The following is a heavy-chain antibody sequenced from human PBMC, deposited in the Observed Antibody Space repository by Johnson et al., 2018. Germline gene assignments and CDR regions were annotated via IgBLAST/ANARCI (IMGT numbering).Heavy chain of an antibody. Sequence: VQLVESGGGLVQPGGSLRLSCAASGFTFSSYAMSWVRQAPGKGLEWVSAISSSSSYIYYADSVKGRFTISRDNSRNTGHLQMNSLRPEDTAVYYCAKACLPDSSGYHDAVHIWGQGTMVIVSS. J-gene: IGHJ3*02. CDR3: AKACLPDSSGYHDAVHI. CDR1: GFTFSSYA. D-gene: IGHD3-22*01. V-gene: IGHV3-23*04. CDR2: ISSSSSYI.